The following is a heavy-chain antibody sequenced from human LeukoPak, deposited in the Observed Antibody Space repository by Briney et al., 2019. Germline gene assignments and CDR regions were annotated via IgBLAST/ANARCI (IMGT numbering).Heavy chain of an antibody. CDR2: IRCDGSNK. CDR1: GFTFSSYG. CDR3: AKEPMGDAFDI. Sequence: PGGSLRLSCAASGFTFSSYGMHWVRQAPGKGLEWVAFIRCDGSNKYYADSVKGRFTISRDNSKNTLYLQMNSLRAEDTAVYYCAKEPMGDAFDIWGQGTMVTVSS. D-gene: IGHD5-24*01. J-gene: IGHJ3*02. V-gene: IGHV3-30*02.